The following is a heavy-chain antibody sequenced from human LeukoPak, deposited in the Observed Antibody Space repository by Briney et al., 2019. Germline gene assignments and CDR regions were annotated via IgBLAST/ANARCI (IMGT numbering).Heavy chain of an antibody. CDR2: IYSSGSA. Sequence: PSETLSLTCTVSGGSISSYYWSWIRQPAGKGLEWIGRIYSSGSATYNPSLQSRVAMSVDTSKNQLSLKLSSVTAADTAVYYCARGPQGVYVYSSSSGADYFDYWGQGTLVTVSS. CDR3: ARGPQGVYVYSSSSGADYFDY. D-gene: IGHD6-6*01. CDR1: GGSISSYY. J-gene: IGHJ4*02. V-gene: IGHV4-4*07.